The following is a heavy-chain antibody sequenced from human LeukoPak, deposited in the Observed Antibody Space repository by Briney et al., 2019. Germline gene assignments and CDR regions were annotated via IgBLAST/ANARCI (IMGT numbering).Heavy chain of an antibody. Sequence: GGSLRLSCAASGFTFSGSYMSWARQDPGRWLGWGTRVNKNGSHRSSVGSMNGRFTTTRDNAYNSLYLQMNSRRVDDTAVYYCARDPEYGALDIWGQGTTVTVSS. CDR1: GFTFSGSY. CDR2: VNKNGSHR. D-gene: IGHD4-17*01. V-gene: IGHV3-7*01. J-gene: IGHJ3*02. CDR3: ARDPEYGALDI.